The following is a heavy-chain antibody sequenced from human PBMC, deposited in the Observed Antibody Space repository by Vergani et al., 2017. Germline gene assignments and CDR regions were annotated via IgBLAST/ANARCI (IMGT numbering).Heavy chain of an antibody. Sequence: EVQLVESGGGLVQPGGSLRLSCAASGFTFSSYEMNWVRQAPGKGLEWVSYISSSGSTIYYADSVKGRFTISRDNAKNSLYLQMNSLRAEDTAVYYCARDHPYSSGWYLGNDAFDIWGQGTMVTVSS. V-gene: IGHV3-48*03. CDR2: ISSSGSTI. J-gene: IGHJ3*02. CDR1: GFTFSSYE. CDR3: ARDHPYSSGWYLGNDAFDI. D-gene: IGHD6-19*01.